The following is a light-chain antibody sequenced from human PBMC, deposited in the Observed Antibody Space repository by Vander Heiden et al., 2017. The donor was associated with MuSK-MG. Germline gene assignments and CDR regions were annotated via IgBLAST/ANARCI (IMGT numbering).Light chain of an antibody. J-gene: IGLJ3*02. CDR1: SSNVGSNY. CDR3: AAWDDGLSGWV. Sequence: QSVLTQPPSASGTPGPRVPTSCSGSSSNVGSNYVYWYQQLPGTAPKLLIYRNNQRPSGVPDRFSGSKSGTSASLAISGLWSEDEADYYCAAWDDGLSGWVFGGGTKLTVL. CDR2: RNN. V-gene: IGLV1-47*03.